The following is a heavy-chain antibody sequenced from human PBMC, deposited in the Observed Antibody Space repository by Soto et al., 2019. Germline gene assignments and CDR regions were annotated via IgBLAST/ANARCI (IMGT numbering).Heavy chain of an antibody. CDR2: INPNSGCT. V-gene: IGHV1-2*04. CDR3: ARALVAGAAAPGY. D-gene: IGHD2-21*01. J-gene: IGHJ4*02. Sequence: ASVKVSCKASGYTXTGYYMHWVRQAPGQGLEWMGWINPNSGCTNYAQKFQGWVTMTRDTSISTAYMELSRLRSDDTAVYYCARALVAGAAAPGYWGQGTLVTVSS. CDR1: GYTXTGYY.